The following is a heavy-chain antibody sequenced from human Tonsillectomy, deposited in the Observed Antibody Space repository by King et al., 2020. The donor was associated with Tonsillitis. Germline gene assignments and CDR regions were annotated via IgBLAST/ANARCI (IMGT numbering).Heavy chain of an antibody. Sequence: DVQLVESGGGLVQPGGSLRLSCEGSGFTFRSYWMSWVRQAPGKGLEWVGNRNQDGSEKYYVGSVKGRFTISRENAKDSLYLQMNSLRAEDTAVYYCARVAGSYSNYMGVWGKGTTVTVSS. CDR1: GFTFRSYW. J-gene: IGHJ6*03. CDR3: ARVAGSYSNYMGV. CDR2: RNQDGSEK. V-gene: IGHV3-7*03. D-gene: IGHD1-26*01.